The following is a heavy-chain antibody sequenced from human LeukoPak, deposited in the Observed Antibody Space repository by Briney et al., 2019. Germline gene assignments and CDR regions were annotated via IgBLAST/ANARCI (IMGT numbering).Heavy chain of an antibody. J-gene: IGHJ4*02. CDR1: GYTFTSYD. Sequence: ASVKVSCKASGYTFTSYDINWMRQATGQEPEWMGWINPNSGSTGYAQKFQGRVTITRDTSISTAYMELSSLRSEDTAVYYCARDMGSGSLHYWGQGTLVTVSS. CDR3: ARDMGSGSLHY. D-gene: IGHD1-26*01. V-gene: IGHV1-8*03. CDR2: INPNSGST.